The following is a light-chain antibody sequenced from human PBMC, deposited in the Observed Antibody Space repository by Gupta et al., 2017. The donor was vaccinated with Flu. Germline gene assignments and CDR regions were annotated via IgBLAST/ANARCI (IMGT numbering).Light chain of an antibody. V-gene: IGKV1-12*01. CDR2: AAS. J-gene: IGKJ5*01. Sequence: DIQMTQSPFSVSASVGDRVTIPCRASQSINSWLAWYQQKPGKAPKLLISAASTLQSGVPARFSGSGSGTYFTLTISSLQPEDFATYYCQQANSFPITFGQGTRLEIK. CDR1: QSINSW. CDR3: QQANSFPIT.